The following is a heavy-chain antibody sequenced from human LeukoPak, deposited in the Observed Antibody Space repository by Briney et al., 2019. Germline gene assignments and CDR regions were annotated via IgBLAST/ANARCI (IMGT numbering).Heavy chain of an antibody. J-gene: IGHJ4*02. Sequence: SQTLSLTCTVSGGPISSGGYYWSWIRQHPGKGLEWIGYIYYSGSTYYNPSLKSRVTISVDTSKNQFSLKLSSVTAADTAVYYCARVSASSWYPHYFDYWGQGTLVTVSS. CDR1: GGPISSGGYY. V-gene: IGHV4-31*03. D-gene: IGHD6-13*01. CDR3: ARVSASSWYPHYFDY. CDR2: IYYSGST.